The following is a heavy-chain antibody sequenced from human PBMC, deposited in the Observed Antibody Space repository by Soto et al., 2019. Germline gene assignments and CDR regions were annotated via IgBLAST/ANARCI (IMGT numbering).Heavy chain of an antibody. CDR1: GFTFNIYW. Sequence: PGGSLRLSCVASGFTFNIYWTHWVRQAPGKGLEWVSRIDNDGSATTYADSVKGRFTISRDNAKNTLFLQMNTLRVDDTAVYYCARDNWNSYWGQGTLVTVSS. CDR3: ARDNWNSY. D-gene: IGHD1-1*01. J-gene: IGHJ4*02. CDR2: IDNDGSAT. V-gene: IGHV3-74*01.